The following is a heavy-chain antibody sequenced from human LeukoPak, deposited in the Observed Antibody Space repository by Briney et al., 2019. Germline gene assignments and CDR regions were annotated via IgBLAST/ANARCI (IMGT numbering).Heavy chain of an antibody. Sequence: PSETLSLTCAASGGSISSGGYSWSWIRQPPGKGLEWIGYIYHSGSTYYNPSLKSRVTISVARSKNQFSLKLSSVTAADTAVYYCARGNGWDFDYWGQGTLVTVSS. V-gene: IGHV4-30-2*01. CDR2: IYHSGST. D-gene: IGHD6-19*01. CDR1: GGSISSGGYS. J-gene: IGHJ4*02. CDR3: ARGNGWDFDY.